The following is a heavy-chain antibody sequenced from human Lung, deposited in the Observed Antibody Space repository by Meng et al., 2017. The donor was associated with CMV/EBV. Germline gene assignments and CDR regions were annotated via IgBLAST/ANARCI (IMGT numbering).Heavy chain of an antibody. CDR2: ITISGSK. J-gene: IGHJ3*01. CDR1: GFPFSDHY. V-gene: IGHV3-11*01. Sequence: GGSXRLSCAASGFPFSDHYMAWIRQAPGKGLEWISHITISGSKNYANSVKGRFTISRDNAKNSLYLEMNSLRADDTAVYYCARDHGRTSDAFDVWGPGPVVTVSS. D-gene: IGHD2-2*01. CDR3: ARDHGRTSDAFDV.